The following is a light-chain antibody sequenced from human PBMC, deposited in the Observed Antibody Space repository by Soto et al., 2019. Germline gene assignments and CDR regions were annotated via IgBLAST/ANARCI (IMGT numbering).Light chain of an antibody. Sequence: QSVLTQPPSASGTPGQRVTISCSGSSSNIGTNTVIWYQQLPGAAPKLLIYSDNQRPSVVPDRFSVSKSGTSASLAISGLQSEDEADYYCAAWDVSLVVFGGGTKLTVL. CDR2: SDN. CDR1: SSNIGTNT. V-gene: IGLV1-44*01. CDR3: AAWDVSLVV. J-gene: IGLJ2*01.